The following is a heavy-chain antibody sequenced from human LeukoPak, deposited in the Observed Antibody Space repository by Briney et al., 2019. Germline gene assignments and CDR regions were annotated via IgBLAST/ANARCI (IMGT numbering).Heavy chain of an antibody. CDR2: ISSLSNYI. Sequence: GGSLRLSCAASGFTFNYYSMNWVRQAPGKGLEWISSISSLSNYIYYADSVKGRFTISRDNAKNSLYLQMNSLRAEDTAVYYCARDWGNWDFDYWGQGTLVTVSS. CDR3: ARDWGNWDFDY. D-gene: IGHD1-1*01. J-gene: IGHJ4*02. V-gene: IGHV3-21*01. CDR1: GFTFNYYS.